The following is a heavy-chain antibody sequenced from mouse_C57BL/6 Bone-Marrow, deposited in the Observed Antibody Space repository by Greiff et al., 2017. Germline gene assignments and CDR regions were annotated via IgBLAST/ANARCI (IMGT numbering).Heavy chain of an antibody. V-gene: IGHV5-6*02. CDR2: ISSGGSYT. CDR1: GFTFSSYG. Sequence: EVMLVESGGDLVKPGGSLKLSCAASGFTFSSYGMSWVRQTPDKRLEWVATISSGGSYTYSPDSVKGGFTISRDNDKNTLYLQMLSLKSEDTAMYYWARRGTTVVAKAMDYWGQGTLVTVSS. D-gene: IGHD1-1*01. CDR3: ARRGTTVVAKAMDY. J-gene: IGHJ4*01.